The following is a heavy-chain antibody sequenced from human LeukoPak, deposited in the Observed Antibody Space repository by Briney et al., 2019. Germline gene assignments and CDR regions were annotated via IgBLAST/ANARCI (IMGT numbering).Heavy chain of an antibody. D-gene: IGHD6-19*01. CDR2: ISWNSGSI. CDR3: AKEPATRWLATFDY. V-gene: IGHV3-9*01. Sequence: PGGSLRLSCAASGFTFDDYAMHWVRQAPGKGLEWVSGISWNSGSIGYADSVKGRFTISRDNAKNSLYLQMNSLRAEDTAVYYCAKEPATRWLATFDYWGQGTLVTVSS. J-gene: IGHJ4*02. CDR1: GFTFDDYA.